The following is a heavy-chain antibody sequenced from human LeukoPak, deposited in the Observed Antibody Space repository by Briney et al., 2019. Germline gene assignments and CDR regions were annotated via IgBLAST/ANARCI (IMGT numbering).Heavy chain of an antibody. D-gene: IGHD3-3*01. Sequence: ASVKVSCKASGYTFTSYGISWVRQAPGQGLEWMGWISAYNGNTNYAQKLQGRVTMTTDTSTSTAYMELRSLRSDDTAVYYCARDRFFPCYDFWSGYYRQYYFDYWGQGTLVTVSS. V-gene: IGHV1-18*01. CDR1: GYTFTSYG. CDR2: ISAYNGNT. CDR3: ARDRFFPCYDFWSGYYRQYYFDY. J-gene: IGHJ4*02.